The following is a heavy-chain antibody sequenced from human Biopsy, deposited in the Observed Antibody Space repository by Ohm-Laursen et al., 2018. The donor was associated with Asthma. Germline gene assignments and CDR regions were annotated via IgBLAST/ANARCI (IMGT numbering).Heavy chain of an antibody. V-gene: IGHV4-39*01. CDR1: GGSMSSSSYY. J-gene: IGHJ4*02. Sequence: SETLSLTCTVSGGSMSSSSYYWGWIRQPPGKGLEWMGGIFYTGSPYNNPSLKSRVTISVATSRNHFSLSLSSVTAADTAVYYCARHWDWGSFFDYWGQGTPVTVSS. CDR2: IFYTGSP. CDR3: ARHWDWGSFFDY. D-gene: IGHD7-27*01.